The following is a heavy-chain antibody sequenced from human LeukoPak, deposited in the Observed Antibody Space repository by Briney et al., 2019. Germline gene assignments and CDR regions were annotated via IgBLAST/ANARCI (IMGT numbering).Heavy chain of an antibody. V-gene: IGHV3-66*01. D-gene: IGHD3-10*01. CDR1: GFTVSSKY. CDR2: ISGGGSI. J-gene: IGHJ3*02. Sequence: RGSLRLSCAASGFTVSSKYMSWVRQAPGKGLEWVSLISGGGSIYYADSVKGRFTISRDNSKNTLYLQMNSLRAEDTAVYYCARVPGAYYDAFDIWGQGTMVTVSS. CDR3: ARVPGAYYDAFDI.